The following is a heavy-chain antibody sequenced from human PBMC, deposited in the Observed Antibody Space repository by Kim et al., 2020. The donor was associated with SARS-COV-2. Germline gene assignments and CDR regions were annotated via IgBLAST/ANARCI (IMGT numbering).Heavy chain of an antibody. D-gene: IGHD6-13*01. CDR3: ARGSSWNGFDF. J-gene: IGHJ4*02. CDR2: IFYGGTT. CDR1: GASIVKGGYS. Sequence: SETLSLTCNVSGASIVKGGYSWTWIRQHPGKGLEWLGHIFYGGTTHFNSSLQSRMTVSLDTSKNQFSLELRSVTAADTAIYFCARGSSWNGFDFWCQGT. V-gene: IGHV4-31*03.